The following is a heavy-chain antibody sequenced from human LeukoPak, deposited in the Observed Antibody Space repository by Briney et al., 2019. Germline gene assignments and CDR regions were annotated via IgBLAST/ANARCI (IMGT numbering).Heavy chain of an antibody. Sequence: GGSLRLSCAASGLIFYSYAMTWVRQAPGKGREWVSAISGSGGSTYYADSVKGRFTISRDNSKNTLYLKMSSLRAEDTALYYCAKYNSDWYDDYWGQGTLVTVSS. CDR1: GLIFYSYA. CDR2: ISGSGGST. CDR3: AKYNSDWYDDY. J-gene: IGHJ4*02. V-gene: IGHV3-23*01. D-gene: IGHD6-19*01.